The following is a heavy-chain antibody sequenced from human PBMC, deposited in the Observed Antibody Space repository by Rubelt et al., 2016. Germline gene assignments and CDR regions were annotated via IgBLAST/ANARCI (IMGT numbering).Heavy chain of an antibody. D-gene: IGHD6-13*01. Sequence: SSYGMHWVRQAPGKGLEWVAVISYDGSNKYYADSVKGRFTISRDNSKNKLYLQMNSLRAEDTAVYYCAHSSSWYYFDYWGQGTLVTVSS. CDR1: SSYG. CDR3: AHSSSWYYFDY. J-gene: IGHJ4*02. V-gene: IGHV3-30*03. CDR2: ISYDGSNK.